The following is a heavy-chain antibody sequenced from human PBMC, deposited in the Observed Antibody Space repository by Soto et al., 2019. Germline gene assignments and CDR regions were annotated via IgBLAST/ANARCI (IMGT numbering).Heavy chain of an antibody. CDR3: ARHKYHSSGPSAD. CDR1: GFTVSTNY. J-gene: IGHJ4*02. Sequence: SLRLSCAASGFTVSTNYMNWVRQAPGKGLEWVSVIFSDGNTYYADSVKGRFTISRDNSKNTVYFQMNSLRDEDTAVYYCARHKYHSSGPSADWGQGTLVTVSS. D-gene: IGHD3-22*01. V-gene: IGHV3-66*04. CDR2: IFSDGNT.